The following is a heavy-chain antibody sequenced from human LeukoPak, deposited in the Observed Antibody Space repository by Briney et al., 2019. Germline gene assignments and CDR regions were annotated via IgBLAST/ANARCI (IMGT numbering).Heavy chain of an antibody. J-gene: IGHJ3*02. CDR2: IYYTGNT. CDR1: GDSIIGYY. Sequence: SETLPLTCSVSGDSIIGYYWGWIRQPPGKGLEWIGNIYYTGNTYYNSSLKSRVTISLDTSKNQFSLKVISMTAADTAAYYCTKSDGYGLIRICGRGTMVTVSS. CDR3: TKSDGYGLIRI. D-gene: IGHD3-10*01. V-gene: IGHV4-39*07.